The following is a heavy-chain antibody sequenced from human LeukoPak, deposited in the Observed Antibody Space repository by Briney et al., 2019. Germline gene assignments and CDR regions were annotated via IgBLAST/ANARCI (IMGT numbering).Heavy chain of an antibody. CDR1: GFTFSGSA. V-gene: IGHV3-73*01. J-gene: IGHJ4*02. D-gene: IGHD6-13*01. CDR3: AKTPARWQQLVLLFDY. CDR2: IRSKANSYAT. Sequence: GGSLRLSCAASGFTFSGSAMHWVRQASGKGLEWVGRIRSKANSYATAYAASVKGRFTISRDDSKNTAYLQMNSLRAEDTAVYYCAKTPARWQQLVLLFDYWGQGTLVTVSS.